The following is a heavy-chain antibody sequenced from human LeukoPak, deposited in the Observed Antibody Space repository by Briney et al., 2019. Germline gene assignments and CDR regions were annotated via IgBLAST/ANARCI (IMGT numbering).Heavy chain of an antibody. CDR3: ARALWGVRGRLTLRYYMDV. D-gene: IGHD3-10*01. CDR1: GGTFSSYA. Sequence: GASVKVSCKASGGTFSSYAISWVRQAPGQGLEWMGGIIPIFGTANYAQKFQGRVTITTDESTSTAYMELSSLRSEDTAVYYCARALWGVRGRLTLRYYMDVWGKGTTVTVSS. J-gene: IGHJ6*03. V-gene: IGHV1-69*05. CDR2: IIPIFGTA.